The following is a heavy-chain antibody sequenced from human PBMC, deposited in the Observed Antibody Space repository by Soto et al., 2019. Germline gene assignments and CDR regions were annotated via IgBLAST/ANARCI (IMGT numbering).Heavy chain of an antibody. V-gene: IGHV3-30*18. CDR1: GFTFSSYG. D-gene: IGHD3-3*01. CDR2: ISYDGSNK. Sequence: PGGSLRLSCAASGFTFSSYGMHWVRQAPGKGLEWVAVISYDGSNKYYADSVKGRFTISRDNSKNTLYPQMNSLRAEDTAVYYCAKAETSYNPRITIFGVVTTDFDYWGQGTLVTVSS. J-gene: IGHJ4*02. CDR3: AKAETSYNPRITIFGVVTTDFDY.